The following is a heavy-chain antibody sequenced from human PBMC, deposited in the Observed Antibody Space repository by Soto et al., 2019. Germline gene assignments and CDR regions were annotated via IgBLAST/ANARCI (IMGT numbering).Heavy chain of an antibody. CDR1: GFTFSNYV. D-gene: IGHD4-17*01. CDR2: VSGSGGGT. V-gene: IGHV3-23*01. CDR3: AKEILRGGFDY. Sequence: EVQLLESGGGLLQPGGSLRLSCAASGFTFSNYVMGWVRQAPGTGLEWVSSVSGSGGGTYYADSVKGRFTISRDNSKNILYLQMNSLRAEDTAIYYCAKEILRGGFDYCGQGTLVTVSS. J-gene: IGHJ4*02.